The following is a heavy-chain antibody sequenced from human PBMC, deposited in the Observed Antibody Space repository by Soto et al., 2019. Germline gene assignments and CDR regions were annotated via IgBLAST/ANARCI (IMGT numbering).Heavy chain of an antibody. V-gene: IGHV1-8*01. CDR1: GYTFTSYD. CDR3: TTDQVCSSPRCYLNN. J-gene: IGHJ4*02. Sequence: GASVKVSCKASGYTFTSYDINWVRQATGQGLEWMGRINPNSGNTNYAQKFQGWVTMTRDTSISTAYMELSSLESEDTGVYFCTTDQVCSSPRCYLNNWGQGTLVTVSS. CDR2: INPNSGNT. D-gene: IGHD2-2*01.